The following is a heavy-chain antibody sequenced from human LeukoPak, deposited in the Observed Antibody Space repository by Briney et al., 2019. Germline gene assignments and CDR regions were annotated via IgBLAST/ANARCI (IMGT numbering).Heavy chain of an antibody. Sequence: GGSLRLSCAASGFTFSSYGMHWVRQAPGKGLEWVAVIWYDGSNKYYADSVKGRFTISRDNSKNTLYLQMNSLRAEDTAVYYCARDGDIVVVSAANGGVDYWGQGTLVTVSS. CDR1: GFTFSSYG. J-gene: IGHJ4*02. CDR2: IWYDGSNK. CDR3: ARDGDIVVVSAANGGVDY. D-gene: IGHD2-2*01. V-gene: IGHV3-33*01.